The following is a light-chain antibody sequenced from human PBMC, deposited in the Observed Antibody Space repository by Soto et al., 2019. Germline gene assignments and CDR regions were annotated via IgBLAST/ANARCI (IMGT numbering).Light chain of an antibody. J-gene: IGLJ1*01. CDR2: EVS. CDR3: TSYAGSNNV. Sequence: QSVLTQPPSASGSPGQSVTISCTGTSSDVGGYNYVSWYQQHPGKTPKLMIYEVSKRPSGVPDRFSGSKSGNTASLIVSGLRAEDDADYYCTSYAGSNNVFGTGTKVTVL. CDR1: SSDVGGYNY. V-gene: IGLV2-8*01.